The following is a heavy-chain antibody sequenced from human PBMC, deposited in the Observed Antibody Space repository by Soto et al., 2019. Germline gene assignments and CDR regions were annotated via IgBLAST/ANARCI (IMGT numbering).Heavy chain of an antibody. J-gene: IGHJ5*01. CDR3: ARLGGFYQSLDS. CDR2: IYYTGTT. V-gene: IGHV4-59*08. D-gene: IGHD3-22*01. CDR1: GGSISSYY. Sequence: TSETLSLTCTVSGGSISSYYWSWIRQPPGKGLEWIGYIYYTGTTTYNPSIKSRVTISVDSSKNQFSLNPTSVSAADTAVYYCARLGGFYQSLDSWGQGTLVTVSS.